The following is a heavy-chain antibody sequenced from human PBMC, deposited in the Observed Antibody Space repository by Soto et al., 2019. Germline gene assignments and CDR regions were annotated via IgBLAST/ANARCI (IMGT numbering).Heavy chain of an antibody. D-gene: IGHD3-9*01. Sequence: QVQLVQSGAEVKKPGASVKVSCKASGYTFTSYAMHWVRQAPGQRLEWMGWINAGNGNTKYSQKFQGRVTITRDTSASTAYMELSSLGSEDRAVYYCARVAEYRAWYYDMLTGTQDDACEIWGQRTMVTVSS. J-gene: IGHJ3*02. CDR2: INAGNGNT. CDR1: GYTFTSYA. CDR3: ARVAEYRAWYYDMLTGTQDDACEI. V-gene: IGHV1-3*01.